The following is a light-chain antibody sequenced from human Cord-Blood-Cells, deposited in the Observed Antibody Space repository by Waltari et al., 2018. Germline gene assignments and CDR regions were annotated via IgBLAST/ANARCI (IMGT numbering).Light chain of an antibody. V-gene: IGKV4-1*01. CDR1: QGVLYSSNNKNY. CDR2: WAS. J-gene: IGKJ4*01. CDR3: QQYYTLVT. Sequence: DIVMTQSPDSLAVSLGERATINCKSSQGVLYSSNNKNYLAWYQQKPGQPPNLLIYWASTRESGVPDRFSGSGSGTDFTLTISSLQAEDVAVYYCQQYYTLVTFGGGTKVEIK.